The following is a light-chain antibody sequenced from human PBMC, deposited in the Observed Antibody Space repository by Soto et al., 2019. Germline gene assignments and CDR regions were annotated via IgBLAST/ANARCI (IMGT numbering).Light chain of an antibody. Sequence: QSALTKPASVSGSPGQSITISCTGTSSDVGGYNYVSWYQQHPGKAPKLMIYDVSNRPSGVSNRFSGSKSGNTASLTISGLQAEDEADYYCSSYTSSSTLGLVFGTGTKVTVL. CDR1: SSDVGGYNY. CDR2: DVS. J-gene: IGLJ1*01. V-gene: IGLV2-14*01. CDR3: SSYTSSSTLGLV.